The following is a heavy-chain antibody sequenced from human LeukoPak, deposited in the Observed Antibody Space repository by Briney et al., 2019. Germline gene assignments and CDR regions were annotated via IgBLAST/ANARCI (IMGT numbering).Heavy chain of an antibody. V-gene: IGHV4-59*01. D-gene: IGHD2-2*02. CDR2: IYYSGST. Sequence: SETLSLTCTVSGGSISSYYWSWIRQPPGKGLEWIGYIYYSGSTNYNPSLKSRVTISVDTSKNQFSLKLSSVTAADTAVYYCARVPCSSTSCYNYYYYGMDVWGQGTTVTVSS. J-gene: IGHJ6*02. CDR1: GGSISSYY. CDR3: ARVPCSSTSCYNYYYYGMDV.